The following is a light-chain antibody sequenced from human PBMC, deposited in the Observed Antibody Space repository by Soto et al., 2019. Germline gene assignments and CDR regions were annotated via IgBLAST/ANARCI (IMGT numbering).Light chain of an antibody. Sequence: QLVLTQPASVSGSPGQSITISCTGTSSDVGAYNYVSWYQQHPGKAPKLMIYDVSSRPSGVSNRFSGSKSGNTASLTISGLQAEDEADYYCSSYTSGSTYVFGTGTKLTVL. V-gene: IGLV2-14*03. CDR3: SSYTSGSTYV. CDR1: SSDVGAYNY. CDR2: DVS. J-gene: IGLJ1*01.